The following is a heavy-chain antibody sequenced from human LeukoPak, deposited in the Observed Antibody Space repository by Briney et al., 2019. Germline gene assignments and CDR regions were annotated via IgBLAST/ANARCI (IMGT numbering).Heavy chain of an antibody. CDR1: GYTITRYY. J-gene: IGHJ3*02. V-gene: IGHV1-46*01. Sequence: EASVKVSCKASGYTITRYYMHWVRQAPGQGLEWMGIINPSVGSTSYARKFQGRATMTTDTSTSTVYMELSSLRSEDTAVYYCAAASYGDNSRDAFDIWGQGTMVTVSS. CDR2: INPSVGST. D-gene: IGHD4-17*01. CDR3: AAASYGDNSRDAFDI.